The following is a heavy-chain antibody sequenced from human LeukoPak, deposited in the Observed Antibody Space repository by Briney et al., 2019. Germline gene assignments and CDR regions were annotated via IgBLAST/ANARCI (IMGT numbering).Heavy chain of an antibody. CDR2: TNPNSGGT. J-gene: IGHJ4*02. Sequence: ASVKVSCKASGYTFTSYDINWVRQATGQGLEWMGWTNPNSGGTNYAQKFQGRVTMTRDTSISTAYMELSRLRSDDTAVYYCARVGIVGATLWGQGTLVTVSS. CDR3: ARVGIVGATL. CDR1: GYTFTSYD. D-gene: IGHD1-26*01. V-gene: IGHV1-2*02.